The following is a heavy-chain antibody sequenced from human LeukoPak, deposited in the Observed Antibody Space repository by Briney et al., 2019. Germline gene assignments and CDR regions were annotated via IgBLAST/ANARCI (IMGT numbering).Heavy chain of an antibody. V-gene: IGHV5-51*01. Sequence: GESLKISCKGSGYSFTSYWIGWVRQMPGKGLEWMGIIYPGDSDTRYSPSFQGQVTISADKSISTAYLQWSSLKASDTAMYYCARLGVMTTVVTASRVDWYFDLWGRGTLVTVSS. CDR2: IYPGDSDT. CDR3: ARLGVMTTVVTASRVDWYFDL. J-gene: IGHJ2*01. CDR1: GYSFTSYW. D-gene: IGHD4-23*01.